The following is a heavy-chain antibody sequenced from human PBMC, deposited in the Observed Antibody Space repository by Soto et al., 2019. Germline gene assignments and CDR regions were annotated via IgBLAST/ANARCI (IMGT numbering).Heavy chain of an antibody. CDR1: GGSISSSSYY. CDR2: IYYSGST. D-gene: IGHD6-13*01. J-gene: IGHJ5*02. CDR3: ARHAVGIAAAGGEYNWFDP. Sequence: PSETLSLTCTVSGGSISSSSYYWGWIRQPPGKGLEWIGSIYYSGSTYYNPSLKSRVTISVDTSKNQFSLKLSSVTAADTAVYYCARHAVGIAAAGGEYNWFDPWGQGTLVT. V-gene: IGHV4-39*01.